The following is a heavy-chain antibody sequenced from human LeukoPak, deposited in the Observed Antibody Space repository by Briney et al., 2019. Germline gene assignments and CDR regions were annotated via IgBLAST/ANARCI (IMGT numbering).Heavy chain of an antibody. CDR1: GGSISSGSYY. CDR3: ARVSSTDYYNNRGWFDP. D-gene: IGHD3-22*01. J-gene: IGHJ5*02. Sequence: PSETLSLTCTVSGGSISSGSYYWSWIRQPAGKGLEWIGRIYTSGSTNYNPSLKSRVTISVDTSKNQFSLKLNSMTAADTAVYYCARVSSTDYYNNRGWFDPWGQGTLVTVSS. V-gene: IGHV4-61*02. CDR2: IYTSGST.